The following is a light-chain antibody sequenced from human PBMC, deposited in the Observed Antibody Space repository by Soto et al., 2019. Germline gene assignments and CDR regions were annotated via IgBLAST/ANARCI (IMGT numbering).Light chain of an antibody. V-gene: IGLV2-11*01. CDR2: DVS. J-gene: IGLJ1*01. CDR3: CSYAGSYTWV. Sequence: QSVLTQPASVSGSPGQSITISCTGTSSDVGNYNFVSWFQQHPGNAPKLMIYDVSKRPSGVPDRFSGSKSGNTASLTISGLQAEDEADYYCCSYAGSYTWVFGTGTKVTVL. CDR1: SSDVGNYNF.